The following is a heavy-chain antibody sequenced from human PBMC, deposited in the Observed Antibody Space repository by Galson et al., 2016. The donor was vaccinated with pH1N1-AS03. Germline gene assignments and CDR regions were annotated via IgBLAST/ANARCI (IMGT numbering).Heavy chain of an antibody. CDR1: GFTLSAYW. CDR2: ISRDGSTR. CDR3: GGYDWGRPDF. Sequence: SLRLSCAVSGFTLSAYWMYWVRQTPGKRPVWVSRISRDGSTREHADSVKDRFSVSRDNARNTLHLHMSNLRDDDTAVYYFGGYDWGRPDFWGQGTLVTVS. J-gene: IGHJ4*02. V-gene: IGHV3-74*03. D-gene: IGHD3-16*01.